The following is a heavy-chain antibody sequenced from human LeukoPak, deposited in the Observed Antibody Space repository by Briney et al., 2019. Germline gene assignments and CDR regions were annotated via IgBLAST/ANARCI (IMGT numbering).Heavy chain of an antibody. CDR2: MKQDGSEK. CDR1: GFTFSSYW. D-gene: IGHD5-24*01. CDR3: ARDDRRWLQHYYYYYMDV. J-gene: IGHJ6*03. V-gene: IGHV3-7*01. Sequence: GGSLRLSCAASGFTFSSYWMSWVRQAPGKGLEWVANMKQDGSEKYYVDPVKGRFTISRDNAKNSLYLQMNSLRAEDTAVYYCARDDRRWLQHYYYYYMDVWGKGTTVTVSS.